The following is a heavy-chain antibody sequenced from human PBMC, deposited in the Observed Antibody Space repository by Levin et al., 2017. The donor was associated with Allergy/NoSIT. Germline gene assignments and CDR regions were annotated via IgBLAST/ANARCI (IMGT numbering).Heavy chain of an antibody. CDR1: GYTFTSYY. V-gene: IGHV1-46*01. J-gene: IGHJ4*02. CDR2: INPSGGST. D-gene: IGHD4-17*01. Sequence: GESLKISCKASGYTFTSYYMHWVRQAPGQGLEWMGIINPSGGSTSYAQKFQGRVTMTRDTSTSTVYMELSSLRSEDTAVYYCARARHGDYLDYWGQGTLVTVSS. CDR3: ARARHGDYLDY.